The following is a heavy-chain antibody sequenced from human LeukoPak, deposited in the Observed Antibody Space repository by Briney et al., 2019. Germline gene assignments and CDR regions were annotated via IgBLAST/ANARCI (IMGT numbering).Heavy chain of an antibody. CDR1: GYTFNAYY. CDR3: AREIWYYDP. J-gene: IGHJ5*02. D-gene: IGHD6-13*01. Sequence: GASVKLSCTASGYTFNAYYMHWVRQAPGQGLEWIGCISPNSASTKYVQTLKGRVTMTRDTSITTVYMQMNGLRFDDTAFYYCAREIWYYDPWGQGTLVTVSS. V-gene: IGHV1-2*02. CDR2: ISPNSAST.